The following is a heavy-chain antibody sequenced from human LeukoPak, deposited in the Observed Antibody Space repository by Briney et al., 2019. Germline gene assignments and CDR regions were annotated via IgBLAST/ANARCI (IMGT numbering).Heavy chain of an antibody. D-gene: IGHD3-22*01. V-gene: IGHV3-23*01. Sequence: PAGSLSLSCAASGFTFSSYAWSWLRQAPGKGLEWVSRISSSGGSTYYADSVKGRFTIARDNSKNTLDLQMNSLRAEDTAVYYCAKDRNPKYYYDGSRSQYYFDEWGQGTLVTVSS. CDR1: GFTFSSYA. CDR3: AKDRNPKYYYDGSRSQYYFDE. CDR2: ISSSGGST. J-gene: IGHJ4*02.